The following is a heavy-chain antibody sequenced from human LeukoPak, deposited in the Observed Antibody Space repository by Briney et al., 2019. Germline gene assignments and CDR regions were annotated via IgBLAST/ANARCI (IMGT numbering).Heavy chain of an antibody. V-gene: IGHV5-51*01. CDR3: ARHGYSSSWYTNWSYYYYMDV. J-gene: IGHJ6*03. CDR1: GYSFTSYW. Sequence: PGESLKISCKGSGYSFTSYWIGWVRQMPGKGLEWMGIIYPGDPDTRYSPSFQGQVTISADKSISTAYLQWSSLKASDTAMYYCARHGYSSSWYTNWSYYYYMDVWGKGTTVTVSS. D-gene: IGHD6-13*01. CDR2: IYPGDPDT.